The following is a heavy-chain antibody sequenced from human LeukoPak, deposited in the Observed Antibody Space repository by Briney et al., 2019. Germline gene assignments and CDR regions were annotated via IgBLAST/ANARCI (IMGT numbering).Heavy chain of an antibody. CDR3: ARSYYDFWSGYYLPGWFDP. CDR2: ISGSGGST. CDR1: GFTFSSYA. Sequence: GGSLRLSCAASGFTFSSYAMSWVRQAPGKGLEWVSAISGSGGSTYHADSVKGRFTISRDNSKNTLYLQMNSLRAEDTAVYYCARSYYDFWSGYYLPGWFDPWGQGTLVTVSS. V-gene: IGHV3-23*01. J-gene: IGHJ5*02. D-gene: IGHD3-3*01.